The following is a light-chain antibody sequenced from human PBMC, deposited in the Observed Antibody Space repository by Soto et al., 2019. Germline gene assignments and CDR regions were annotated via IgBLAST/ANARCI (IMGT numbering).Light chain of an antibody. CDR2: VAS. CDR1: QSINSRY. Sequence: EIVLTQSPGTLSLSPGERATLSCRASQSINSRYLAWYQQKPGQAPRLLIYVASSRATGIPDRFSGSGSGTDFTITISRVEPEDFAVYYCQQFGSSPGFTFGPGTIVDIK. J-gene: IGKJ3*01. CDR3: QQFGSSPGFT. V-gene: IGKV3-20*01.